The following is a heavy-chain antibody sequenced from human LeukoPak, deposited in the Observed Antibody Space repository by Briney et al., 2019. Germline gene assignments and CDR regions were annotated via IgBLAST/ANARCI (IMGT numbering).Heavy chain of an antibody. D-gene: IGHD2-15*01. CDR2: ISWNSGSI. Sequence: PGRSLRLSCAASGFTFDDYAMHWVRQAPGKGLEWVSGISWNSGSIGYADSVKGRFTISRDNAKNSLYLQMNSLRAEDTALYYCAKSPRLSLGFFDYWGQGTLVTVSS. V-gene: IGHV3-9*01. CDR1: GFTFDDYA. CDR3: AKSPRLSLGFFDY. J-gene: IGHJ4*02.